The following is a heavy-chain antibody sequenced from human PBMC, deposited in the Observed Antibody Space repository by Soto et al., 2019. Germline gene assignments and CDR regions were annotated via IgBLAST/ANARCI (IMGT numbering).Heavy chain of an antibody. CDR1: GSSISDYD. V-gene: IGHV4-59*13. CDR3: ARCTDWDPGCLDD. CDR2: FSHTGVT. D-gene: IGHD3-9*01. Sequence: PSETLSLTGTVSGSSISDYDWSWIRQSPGKGLEWMGYFSHTGVTNYNPSLNSRLTLSANTSKKQLSLRLKSTTAADTAVYYCARCTDWDPGCLDDWGQGTPLTVSS. J-gene: IGHJ4*02.